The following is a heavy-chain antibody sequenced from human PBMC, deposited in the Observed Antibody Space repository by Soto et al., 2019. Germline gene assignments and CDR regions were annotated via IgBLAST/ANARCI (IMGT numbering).Heavy chain of an antibody. J-gene: IGHJ3*02. CDR2: IYHSGST. CDR1: GGSISSGGDS. D-gene: IGHD5-18*01. V-gene: IGHV4-30-2*01. Sequence: QLQLQESGSGLVKPSQTLSLTCAVSGGSISSGGDSWSWIRQPPGKGLEWIGYIYHSGSTYYNPSLKSRVTISVDRSKSQFPLKLSSVTAADTAVYYCARVWGYSYGLASDIWGQGTMVTVSS. CDR3: ARVWGYSYGLASDI.